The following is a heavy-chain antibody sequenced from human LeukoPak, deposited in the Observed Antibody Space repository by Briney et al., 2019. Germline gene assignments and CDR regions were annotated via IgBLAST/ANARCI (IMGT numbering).Heavy chain of an antibody. Sequence: GGSLRLSCAASGFTFSDYAMSWVRQAPGKGLEWVSAISGSGGSTTYADSVKGRFTISRDNAKNTLYLQMNSLRAEDTAVYYCTRDHGMDVWGQGTTVTVSS. CDR2: ISGSGGST. J-gene: IGHJ6*02. V-gene: IGHV3-23*01. CDR3: TRDHGMDV. CDR1: GFTFSDYA.